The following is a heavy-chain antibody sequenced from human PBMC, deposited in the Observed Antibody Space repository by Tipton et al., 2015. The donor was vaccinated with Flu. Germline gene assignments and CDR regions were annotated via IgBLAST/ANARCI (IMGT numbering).Heavy chain of an antibody. Sequence: GLVKPSQTLSLTCAISGDSVSSNSAAWNWIRQSPSRGLEWLGRTYYRSKWYNDYAVSVKSRITINPDTSKNQFSLQLNSVTPEDTAVYYCARDCRLAVAGSFGYNYSYGMDVWGQGTTVTVSS. J-gene: IGHJ6*02. CDR1: GDSVSSNSAA. V-gene: IGHV6-1*01. CDR3: ARDCRLAVAGSFGYNYSYGMDV. CDR2: TYYRSKWYN. D-gene: IGHD6-19*01.